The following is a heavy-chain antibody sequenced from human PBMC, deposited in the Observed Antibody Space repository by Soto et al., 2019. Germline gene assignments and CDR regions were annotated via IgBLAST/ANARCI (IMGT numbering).Heavy chain of an antibody. D-gene: IGHD4-17*01. Sequence: SETLSLTCTVSGGFLSSYYWSWIRQPPGKGLEWIGYIYYSGSTNYNPSLKSRVTISVDTSKNQFSLKLSSVTAADTAVYYCARRYGYYFDYRGQGTLVTVSS. CDR2: IYYSGST. J-gene: IGHJ4*02. CDR1: GGFLSSYY. CDR3: ARRYGYYFDY. V-gene: IGHV4-59*08.